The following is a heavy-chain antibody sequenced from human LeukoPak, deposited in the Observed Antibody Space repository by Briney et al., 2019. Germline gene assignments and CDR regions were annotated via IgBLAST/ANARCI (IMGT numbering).Heavy chain of an antibody. CDR1: GFTFSSYS. D-gene: IGHD6-13*01. CDR3: ARWGIAAAAQHSY. V-gene: IGHV3-21*01. CDR2: ISSSSSYI. Sequence: PGGSLRLSCAASGFTFSSYSMNWVRQAPGKGLEWVSSISSSSSYIYYADSVKGRFTISRDNAKNSLYLQMNSLRAEDTAVYYCARWGIAAAAQHSYWGQGTLVTVSS. J-gene: IGHJ4*02.